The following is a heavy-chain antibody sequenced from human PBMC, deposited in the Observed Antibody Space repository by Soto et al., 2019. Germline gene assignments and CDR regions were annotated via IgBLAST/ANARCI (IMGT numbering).Heavy chain of an antibody. V-gene: IGHV3-9*01. J-gene: IGHJ4*02. Sequence: EVQLVESGGGLVQPGRSLRLSCAASGFTFDDYAMHWVRQAPGKGLEWVSGISWNSGSIGYADSVKGRFTIYRDNAKNSLYLQMNSLRAEDTALYYCAKAGFWSGYYSLVDYWGQGTLVTVS. CDR1: GFTFDDYA. D-gene: IGHD3-3*01. CDR3: AKAGFWSGYYSLVDY. CDR2: ISWNSGSI.